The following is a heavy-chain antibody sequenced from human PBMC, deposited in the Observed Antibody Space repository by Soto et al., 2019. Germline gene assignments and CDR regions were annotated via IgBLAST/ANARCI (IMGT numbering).Heavy chain of an antibody. V-gene: IGHV3-30*18. J-gene: IGHJ6*02. D-gene: IGHD3-3*01. CDR3: AKDSALEWLSYGMDV. CDR1: VFTVSRYG. CDR2: ISYDGSNK. Sequence: LRLSCASSVFTVSRYGMHWVRQAPGKGLEWVAVISYDGSNKYYADSVKGRFTISRDNSKNTLYLQMNSLRAEDTAVYYCAKDSALEWLSYGMDVWGQGTTVTVSS.